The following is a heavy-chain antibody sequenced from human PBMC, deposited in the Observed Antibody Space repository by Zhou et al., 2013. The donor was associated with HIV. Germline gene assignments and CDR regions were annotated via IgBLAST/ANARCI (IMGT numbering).Heavy chain of an antibody. CDR2: IIPIFGTA. Sequence: QVQLVQSGAQVKKPGSSVTVSCRPAGGPFSTYAFSWVRQAPGQGLEWMGGIIPIFGTANYAQNFQGRVTITADESTSTAYMELSSLRSEDTAVYYCARVLLTYYSESSGYYFDYWGQGTLVTVSS. D-gene: IGHD3-22*01. CDR3: ARVLLTYYSESSGYYFDY. V-gene: IGHV1-69*12. CDR1: GGPFSTYA. J-gene: IGHJ4*02.